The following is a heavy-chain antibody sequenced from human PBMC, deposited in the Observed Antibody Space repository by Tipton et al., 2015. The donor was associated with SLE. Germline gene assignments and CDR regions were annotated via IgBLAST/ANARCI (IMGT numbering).Heavy chain of an antibody. D-gene: IGHD6-19*01. J-gene: IGHJ4*02. V-gene: IGHV4-34*01. CDR2: INHGGST. CDR3: ARGISSGWWNY. CDR1: GGPFSGYY. Sequence: TLSLTCAVYGGPFSGYYGSWIRQPPGKGLEWIGEINHGGSTNYNPSLKSRVTISVDTSKNQFSLKLSSVTAADTAVYFCARGISSGWWNYWGQGTLVTVSS.